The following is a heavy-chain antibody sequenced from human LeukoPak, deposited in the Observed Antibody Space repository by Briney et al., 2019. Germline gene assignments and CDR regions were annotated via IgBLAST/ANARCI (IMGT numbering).Heavy chain of an antibody. CDR2: INHSGST. D-gene: IGHD3-10*01. CDR3: ARLHKRPLWFGEIRVGYNWFDP. J-gene: IGHJ5*02. V-gene: IGHV4-34*01. CDR1: GGSFSGYY. Sequence: SETLSLTCAVYGGSFSGYYWSWIRHPPGKGLEWIGEINHSGSTNYNPSLKSRVTISVDTSKNQFSLRLSSVTAADTAVCYCARLHKRPLWFGEIRVGYNWFDPWGQGTLVTVSS.